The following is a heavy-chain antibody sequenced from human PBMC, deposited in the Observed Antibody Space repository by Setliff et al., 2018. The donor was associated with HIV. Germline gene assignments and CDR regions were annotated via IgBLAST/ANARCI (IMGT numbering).Heavy chain of an antibody. Sequence: ASVKVSCKTSGYTFTAYYIYWVRQAPGHGLELMGRIHPNTGSTNYLQKFQGSVSITRDTSMSTVYITLTGLTSDDTDVYYCAKQGYADSLYAFDVWGQGTMVTVSS. CDR1: GYTFTAYY. CDR2: IHPNTGST. CDR3: AKQGYADSLYAFDV. D-gene: IGHD3-16*01. V-gene: IGHV1-2*05. J-gene: IGHJ3*01.